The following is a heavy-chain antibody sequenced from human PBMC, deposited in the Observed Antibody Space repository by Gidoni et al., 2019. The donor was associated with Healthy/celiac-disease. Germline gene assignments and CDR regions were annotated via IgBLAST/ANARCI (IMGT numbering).Heavy chain of an antibody. J-gene: IGHJ6*02. CDR2: IKDDGSEK. Sequence: EVQLVESEGALVQPGGSLRLSCAASGFTFSNYWMSWVRQAPGKGLEWVANIKDDGSEKYYVDSVKGRFTISRDNAKNSLYLQMNSLTAEDTAVYYCARDLPIVARPLPYGLDVWGQGTTVTVSS. D-gene: IGHD6-6*01. CDR3: ARDLPIVARPLPYGLDV. CDR1: GFTFSNYW. V-gene: IGHV3-7*03.